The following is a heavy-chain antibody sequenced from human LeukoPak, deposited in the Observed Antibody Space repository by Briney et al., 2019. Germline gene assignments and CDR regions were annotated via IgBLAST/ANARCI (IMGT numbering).Heavy chain of an antibody. Sequence: PGGSLRLSCAASGFTVSSNYMTWVRQAPGKGLERVSVIHSGGGTYYADSVRGRFTISRDNSKNTLYLQMSSLRAEDTAVYYCASSKYGSGSHNWFDPWGQGTLVTVSS. CDR2: IHSGGGT. J-gene: IGHJ5*02. CDR1: GFTVSSNY. V-gene: IGHV3-53*01. CDR3: ASSKYGSGSHNWFDP. D-gene: IGHD3-10*01.